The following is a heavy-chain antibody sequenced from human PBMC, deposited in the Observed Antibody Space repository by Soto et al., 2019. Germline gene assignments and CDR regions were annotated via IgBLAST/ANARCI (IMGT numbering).Heavy chain of an antibody. J-gene: IGHJ3*01. D-gene: IGHD3-3*01. CDR3: ARDRITTRGDAFDL. CDR2: IIPIPDIT. V-gene: IGHV1-69*08. Sequence: QVQLVQSGAEVRKPGSSVKVSCKAPGGTFSTYIISGVRQAPGQGLEWMVRIIPIPDITNYAQKFKGRVTVTADRSTSTAYMELTSLKSEDTAVYYCARDRITTRGDAFDLWGQGTMVTVSS. CDR1: GGTFSTYI.